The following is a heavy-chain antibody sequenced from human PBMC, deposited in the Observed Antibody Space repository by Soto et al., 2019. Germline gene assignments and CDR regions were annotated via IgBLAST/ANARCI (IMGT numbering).Heavy chain of an antibody. D-gene: IGHD5-18*01. CDR2: ISAGSEST. V-gene: IGHV3-23*01. Sequence: VQLLDSGGGLVQPGGSLRLSCAASGFTSRFTFSSYPMSWVRQAPGKGLEWVSTISAGSESTYYTDSVKGRFTISRDNSRNTLYLQMNSLRAEDTAVYYCAKDHSAGYYYMDVWGKGTTVTVSS. CDR1: GFTSRFTFSSYP. CDR3: AKDHSAGYYYMDV. J-gene: IGHJ6*03.